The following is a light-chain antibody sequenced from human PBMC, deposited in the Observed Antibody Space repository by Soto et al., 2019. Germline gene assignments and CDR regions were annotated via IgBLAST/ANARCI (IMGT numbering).Light chain of an antibody. CDR1: QSVSSD. V-gene: IGKV3-15*01. Sequence: EMGMTQSPATLSVSPGERATLSCRASQSVSSDLAWYQQKPGQAPRLLIFGASSRATGIPARFSGSGSGTEFSLTISSLQSEDFAVYYCQQYNDWPITFGQGTRLEIK. CDR2: GAS. CDR3: QQYNDWPIT. J-gene: IGKJ5*01.